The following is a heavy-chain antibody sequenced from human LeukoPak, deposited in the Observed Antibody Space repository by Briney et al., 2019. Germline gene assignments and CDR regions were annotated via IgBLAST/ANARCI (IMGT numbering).Heavy chain of an antibody. J-gene: IGHJ6*03. D-gene: IGHD3-3*01. CDR1: GYSLSDLS. CDR2: FEPEEGAHGET. V-gene: IGHV1-24*01. CDR3: ATDPRTTVFGTFRYYYMDV. Sequence: ASVRISCRVSGYSLSDLSIHWVRHVAAKGLEWMGGFEPEEGAHGETIFAQKFEDRLTLTEDTSADTAYMELVRLTSEDTAVYYCATDPRTTVFGTFRYYYMDVWGEGTTVAVSS.